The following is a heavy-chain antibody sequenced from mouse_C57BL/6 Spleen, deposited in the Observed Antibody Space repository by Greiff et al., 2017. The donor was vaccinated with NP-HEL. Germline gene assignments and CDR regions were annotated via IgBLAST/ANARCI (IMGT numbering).Heavy chain of an antibody. V-gene: IGHV1-52*01. CDR2: IDPSDSET. J-gene: IGHJ2*01. Sequence: QVQLKQPGAELVRPGSSVKLSCKASGYTFTSYWMHWVKQRPIQGLEWIGNIDPSDSETHYNQKFKDKATLTVDKSSSTAYMQLSSLTSEDSAVYYCARDYDPYYFDYWGQGTTLTVSS. CDR3: ARDYDPYYFDY. D-gene: IGHD2-4*01. CDR1: GYTFTSYW.